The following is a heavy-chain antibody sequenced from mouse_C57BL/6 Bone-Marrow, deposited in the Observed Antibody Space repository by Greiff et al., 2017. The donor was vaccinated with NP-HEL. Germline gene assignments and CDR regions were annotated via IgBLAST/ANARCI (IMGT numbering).Heavy chain of an antibody. CDR3: ASRGLWLRRGVYDYAMDY. D-gene: IGHD2-2*01. V-gene: IGHV1-64*01. J-gene: IGHJ4*01. Sequence: VQLQQPGAELVKPGASVKLSCKASGYTFTSYWMHWVKQRPGQGLEWIGMIHPNSGSTNYNEKFKSKATLTVDKSSSTAYMQLSSLTSEDSAVYYCASRGLWLRRGVYDYAMDYWGQGTSVTVSA. CDR2: IHPNSGST. CDR1: GYTFTSYW.